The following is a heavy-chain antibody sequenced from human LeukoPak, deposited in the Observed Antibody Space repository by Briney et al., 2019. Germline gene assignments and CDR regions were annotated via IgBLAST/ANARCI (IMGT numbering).Heavy chain of an antibody. Sequence: PSETLSLTCTVSGGSISSYYWSWIRQPPGKGLEWIGYIYYSGSTNYNPSLKSRVTISVDTSKNQFSLKLSSVTAADTAVYYCARERSSGSYLYYFDYWDQGTLVTVSS. D-gene: IGHD1-26*01. V-gene: IGHV4-59*01. CDR2: IYYSGST. CDR3: ARERSSGSYLYYFDY. J-gene: IGHJ4*02. CDR1: GGSISSYY.